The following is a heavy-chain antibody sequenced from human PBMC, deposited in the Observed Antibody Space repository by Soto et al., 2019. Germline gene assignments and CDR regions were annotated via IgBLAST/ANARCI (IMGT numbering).Heavy chain of an antibody. CDR2: ISYHGSDK. V-gene: IGHV3-30*18. J-gene: IGHJ1*01. CDR1: GFTFSNYG. CDR3: AKDHLTTTVTTGGY. Sequence: QVQLVESGGGVVQPGRSLRLSCAASGFTFSNYGMHWVRQAPGKGLEWVAVISYHGSDKYYADSVKGRFTISRDNSKNTLYLQMDSLRAEDTAVYYGAKDHLTTTVTTGGYGGQGTLVTVSS. D-gene: IGHD4-17*01.